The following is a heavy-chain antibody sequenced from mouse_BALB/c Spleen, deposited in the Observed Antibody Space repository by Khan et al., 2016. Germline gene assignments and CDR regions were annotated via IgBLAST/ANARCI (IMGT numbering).Heavy chain of an antibody. CDR2: ISYSVIT. Sequence: EVQLQESGPGLVKPSQSLSLTCTVTGYSITSDYAWNWIRQFPGNKLEWMGYISYSVITSYNPCHKSRISNTRGTSKNQFFLLSNSVTTADTATYYCASIGNRYERTWFAFWGQGTLVTVSA. D-gene: IGHD2-14*01. CDR1: GYSITSDYA. V-gene: IGHV3-2*02. J-gene: IGHJ3*01. CDR3: ASIGNRYERTWFAF.